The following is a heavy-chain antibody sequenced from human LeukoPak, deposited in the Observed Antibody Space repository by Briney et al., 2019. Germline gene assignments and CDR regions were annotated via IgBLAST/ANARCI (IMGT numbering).Heavy chain of an antibody. V-gene: IGHV7-4-1*02. D-gene: IGHD3-10*01. Sequence: ASVKVSCKASGYTFTSYGISWVRQAPGQGLEWMGWINTNTGNPTYAQGFTGRFVFSLDTSARTAFLQINSLQTEDTAVYYCAKGGVPFYYGSGSYCPAWGQGTLVTVSS. CDR2: INTNTGNP. J-gene: IGHJ5*02. CDR3: AKGGVPFYYGSGSYCPA. CDR1: GYTFTSYG.